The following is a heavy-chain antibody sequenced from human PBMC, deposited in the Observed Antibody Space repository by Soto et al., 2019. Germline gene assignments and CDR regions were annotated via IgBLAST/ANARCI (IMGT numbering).Heavy chain of an antibody. Sequence: SETLSLTCTVSGGSISSSSYYWGWIRQPPGKGLEWIGSIYYSGSTYYNPSLKSRVTISVDTSKNQFSLKLSSVTAADTAVYYCARRIDCSSTSCRVSSHNWFDPWGQGTLVTVSS. CDR2: IYYSGST. D-gene: IGHD2-2*01. J-gene: IGHJ5*02. V-gene: IGHV4-39*01. CDR3: ARRIDCSSTSCRVSSHNWFDP. CDR1: GGSISSSSYY.